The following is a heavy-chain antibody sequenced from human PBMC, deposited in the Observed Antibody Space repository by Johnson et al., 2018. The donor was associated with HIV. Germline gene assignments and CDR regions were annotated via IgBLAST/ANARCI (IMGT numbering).Heavy chain of an antibody. D-gene: IGHD2-8*02. CDR2: IKSKTDGGTT. V-gene: IGHV3-15*01. Sequence: EVQLVESGGGLVKPGGSLRLSCAASGFTFSNAWMSWVRKAPGKGLEWVGRIKSKTDGGTTDYAAPVKGRFTISRDDSKNTLYLQMNSLKTEDTAVYYCTTDELSLLVVYAEAFDIWGQGTMVTVSS. CDR1: GFTFSNAW. J-gene: IGHJ3*02. CDR3: TTDELSLLVVYAEAFDI.